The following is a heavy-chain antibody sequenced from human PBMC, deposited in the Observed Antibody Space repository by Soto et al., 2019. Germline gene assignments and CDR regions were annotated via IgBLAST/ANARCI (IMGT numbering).Heavy chain of an antibody. Sequence: QVQLVQSGAEVKKPGSSVKVSCKASGGTFSSYAISWVRQAPGQGLEWMGGIIPIFGTANYAQKFQGRVTITADESTSTAYMELSSLRSEDTAVYYCARGAGVFGVVIHNWFDPWGQGTLVTVSS. J-gene: IGHJ5*02. CDR1: GGTFSSYA. D-gene: IGHD3-3*01. CDR2: IIPIFGTA. V-gene: IGHV1-69*12. CDR3: ARGAGVFGVVIHNWFDP.